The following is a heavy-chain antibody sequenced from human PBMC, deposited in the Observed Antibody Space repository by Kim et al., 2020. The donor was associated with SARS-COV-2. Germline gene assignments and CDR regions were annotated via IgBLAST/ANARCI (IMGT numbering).Heavy chain of an antibody. Sequence: GGSLRLSCGSSGFTFSSYWMHWVRQPPGKGLVWVSRIESAGRSTGYADSVKFRFTISRDNAKNTVYRQMNRLRAEDTAGYFFARSSSGWYGNFHLCGRGT. CDR3: ARSSSGWYGNFHL. CDR1: GFTFSSYW. CDR2: IESAGRST. J-gene: IGHJ2*01. D-gene: IGHD6-19*01. V-gene: IGHV3-74*01.